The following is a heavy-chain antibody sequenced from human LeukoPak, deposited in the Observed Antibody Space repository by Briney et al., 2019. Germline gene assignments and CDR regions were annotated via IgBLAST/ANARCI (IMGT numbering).Heavy chain of an antibody. D-gene: IGHD6-6*01. CDR2: INPNNGGT. V-gene: IGHV1-2*02. Sequence: ASVKVSCKPSGYTFTAYYMHLVRQAPGQGLEWMGWINPNNGGTNQVQKFQGRVTMTRDTSINTAYMEVSSLRSDDTAVYYCARYSNSGGDYWGQGTLVTVSS. CDR1: GYTFTAYY. CDR3: ARYSNSGGDY. J-gene: IGHJ4*02.